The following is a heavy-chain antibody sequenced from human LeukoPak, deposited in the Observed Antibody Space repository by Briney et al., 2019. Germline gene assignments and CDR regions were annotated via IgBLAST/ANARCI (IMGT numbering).Heavy chain of an antibody. D-gene: IGHD2-21*01. Sequence: GGSLRLSCAASGFTFSSYAMSWVRQAPGKGLEWVSGISDSGGSTYYADSVKGRFTISRDNSQNTLYLQMSSLRAEDTAVYHCAKRRVTPSYSPLDYWGKEPLVTVSS. V-gene: IGHV3-23*01. CDR1: GFTFSSYA. J-gene: IGHJ4*02. CDR3: AKRRVTPSYSPLDY. CDR2: ISDSGGST.